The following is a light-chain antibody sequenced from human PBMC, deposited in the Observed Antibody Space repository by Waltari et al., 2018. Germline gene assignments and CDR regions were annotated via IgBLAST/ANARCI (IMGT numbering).Light chain of an antibody. Sequence: QSVLTQPPSASGAPGQRVTIPCSGRSSNIGNNYVSWYQQLPGTAPKLLIYRNNRRASGVPDRFSGSKSGTSASLAISGLRSEDEAYYYCAPWDDSLSGWVFGGGTKLTVL. CDR1: SSNIGNNY. CDR2: RNN. J-gene: IGLJ3*02. V-gene: IGLV1-47*01. CDR3: APWDDSLSGWV.